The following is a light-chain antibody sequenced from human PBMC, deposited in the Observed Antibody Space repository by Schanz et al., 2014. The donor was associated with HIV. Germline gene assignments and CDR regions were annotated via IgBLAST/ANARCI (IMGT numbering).Light chain of an antibody. J-gene: IGLJ2*01. CDR2: DVS. V-gene: IGLV2-14*01. CDR1: SSDVGGYNY. Sequence: QSALTQPASVSGSPGQSITISCTGTSSDVGGYNYVSWYQQHPGKAPKIMIYDVSNRPSGVSNRFSGSKSGNTASLTISGLQAEDEGDYICATWDGSLLLFGGGTKLTVL. CDR3: ATWDGSLLL.